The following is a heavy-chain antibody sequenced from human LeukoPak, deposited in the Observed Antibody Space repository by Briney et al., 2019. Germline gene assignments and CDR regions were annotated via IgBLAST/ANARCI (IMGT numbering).Heavy chain of an antibody. V-gene: IGHV3-21*03. CDR3: ARDRGLAVTQYYYYYYGMDV. D-gene: IGHD4-23*01. CDR1: GFTFSSYS. Sequence: GGALRLSCAASGFTFSSYSINWVRHAPGEGREGVSSISSSRGYIYYADSVKGRFTISRDNAKNSLHLQMNSLRAEDTAVYYCARDRGLAVTQYYYYYYGMDVWGQGTTVTVSS. J-gene: IGHJ6*02. CDR2: ISSSRGYI.